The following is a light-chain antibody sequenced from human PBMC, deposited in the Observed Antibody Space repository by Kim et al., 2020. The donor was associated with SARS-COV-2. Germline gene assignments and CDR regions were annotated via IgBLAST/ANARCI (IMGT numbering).Light chain of an antibody. CDR1: SSNIGAGYD. J-gene: IGLJ2*01. Sequence: RVTISCTGSSSNIGAGYDVHWYQQLPGTAPKLLIYGNSNRPSGVPDRFSGSKSGTSASLAITGLQAEDEADYYCQSYDSSLSGYVVFGGGTQLTV. CDR3: QSYDSSLSGYVV. V-gene: IGLV1-40*01. CDR2: GNS.